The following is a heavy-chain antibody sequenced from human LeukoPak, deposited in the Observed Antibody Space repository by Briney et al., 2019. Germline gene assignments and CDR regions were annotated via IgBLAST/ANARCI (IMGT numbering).Heavy chain of an antibody. V-gene: IGHV3-21*01. CDR1: GFSFSSYS. D-gene: IGHD3-10*01. Sequence: GESLRLSCAASGFSFSSYSINWVRQAPGKGVQCVSSISSSSSYIYYADSVKGRFTISRDNAKNSVYLQMNSLRGEDTAVYYCARGDGGTPPYVFDFWGKGTMVSVSS. J-gene: IGHJ3*01. CDR2: ISSSSSYI. CDR3: ARGDGGTPPYVFDF.